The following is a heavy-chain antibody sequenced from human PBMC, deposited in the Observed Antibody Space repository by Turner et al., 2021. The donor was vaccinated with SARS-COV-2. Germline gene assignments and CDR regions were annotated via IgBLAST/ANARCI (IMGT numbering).Heavy chain of an antibody. CDR1: GSTLSELS. D-gene: IGHD2-8*01. CDR2: FDPEDGET. V-gene: IGHV1-24*01. CDR3: ATAPPYCTNGVCPNWFDP. J-gene: IGHJ5*02. Sequence: QVQLVQSVAEVKKPGASVKVSCKVSGSTLSELSIHWVRQAPGKGLEWMVGFDPEDGETIYAQTFQGRGTMTEDTSTDTAYMELSSLRSEDTAVYYCATAPPYCTNGVCPNWFDPWGQGTLVTVSS.